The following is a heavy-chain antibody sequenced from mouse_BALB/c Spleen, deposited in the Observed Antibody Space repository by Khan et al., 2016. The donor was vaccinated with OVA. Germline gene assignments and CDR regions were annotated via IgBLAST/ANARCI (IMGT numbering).Heavy chain of an antibody. CDR1: GFTFSNYA. V-gene: IGHV5-6-5*01. CDR3: ARDYWFAY. J-gene: IGHJ3*01. CDR2: ISSGDST. Sequence: EVELVESGGGLVKPGGSLKLSCAASGFTFSNYAMSWVRQSPEKRLAWVASISSGDSTYYPDSVKGRFTIFRDNARNILYLQMSSLRSENTAMYYCARDYWFAYWGQGTLVTVAA.